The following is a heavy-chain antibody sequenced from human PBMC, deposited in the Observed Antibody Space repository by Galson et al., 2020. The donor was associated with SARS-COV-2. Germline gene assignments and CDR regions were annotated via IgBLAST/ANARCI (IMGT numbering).Heavy chain of an antibody. D-gene: IGHD6-19*01. J-gene: IGHJ4*02. Sequence: ETSETLSLTCAVFGGSFSDYYWSWIRQPPGKGLEWLAEINHGGTTNYNPSLISRVTMSVDTSKNLFSLNLSSVTAADTAVYFCARGLYASGWYHFDYWAQGTLVTVSP. CDR3: ARGLYASGWYHFDY. CDR1: GGSFSDYY. CDR2: INHGGTT. V-gene: IGHV4-34*01.